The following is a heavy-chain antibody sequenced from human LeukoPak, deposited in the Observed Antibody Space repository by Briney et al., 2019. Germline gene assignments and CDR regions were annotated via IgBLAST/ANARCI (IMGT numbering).Heavy chain of an antibody. CDR1: GGSISSRSYY. Sequence: SETLSLTCTVSGGSISSRSYYWGWIRQPPGKGLEWIGTIYYSGTASYNPALKSRVTLSVDTSKNQFSLKLSSVTAADTAVYYCAREIWFGEWRRENNWFDPWGQGTLVTVSS. V-gene: IGHV4-39*07. CDR3: AREIWFGEWRRENNWFDP. J-gene: IGHJ5*02. CDR2: IYYSGTA. D-gene: IGHD3-10*01.